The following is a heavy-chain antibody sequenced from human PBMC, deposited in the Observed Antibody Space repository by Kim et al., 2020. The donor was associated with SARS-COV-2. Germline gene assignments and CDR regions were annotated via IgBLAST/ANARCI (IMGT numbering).Heavy chain of an antibody. D-gene: IGHD3-22*01. CDR3: ARADSSGFYPYYYFDY. J-gene: IGHJ4*02. Sequence: GESLKISCQGSGYTFTTYWIGWVRQMPGKGLEWMGIIYPGDSDTKYSPSFQGQVTISADMSTNTAYLHWSSLKASDTAMYYCARADSSGFYPYYYFDYWGQGTLVTVSS. CDR1: GYTFTTYW. CDR2: IYPGDSDT. V-gene: IGHV5-51*01.